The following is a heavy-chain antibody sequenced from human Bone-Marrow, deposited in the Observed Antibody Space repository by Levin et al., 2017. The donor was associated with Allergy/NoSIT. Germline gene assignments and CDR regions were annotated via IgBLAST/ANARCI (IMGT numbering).Heavy chain of an antibody. V-gene: IGHV1-24*01. J-gene: IGHJ4*02. D-gene: IGHD5-12*01. CDR3: ATVSGSGYYYFDY. Sequence: ASLKVSCKVSGYSLTELSMHWVRQAPGKGLEWMGGFDPEDGETIFAQKLQGRVTMTEDTSTDTAYMELSGLSSEDTAVFYCATVSGSGYYYFDYWGQGTLVTVSS. CDR1: GYSLTELS. CDR2: FDPEDGET.